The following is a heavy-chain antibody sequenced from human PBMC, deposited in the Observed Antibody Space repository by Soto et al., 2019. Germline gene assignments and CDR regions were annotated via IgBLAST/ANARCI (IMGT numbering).Heavy chain of an antibody. D-gene: IGHD6-19*01. CDR1: GGSFSGYY. CDR3: ARRGSRLSVAVAAFDY. CDR2: ISYSGST. J-gene: IGHJ4*02. V-gene: IGHV4-34*01. Sequence: SETLSLTCAVYGGSFSGYYWTWIRQPPGTGLEWIGGISYSGSTYYNPSLKSRLTISVDTSKNHFSLKLTSVTAADTAVYFCARRGSRLSVAVAAFDYWSQGTLVTVSS.